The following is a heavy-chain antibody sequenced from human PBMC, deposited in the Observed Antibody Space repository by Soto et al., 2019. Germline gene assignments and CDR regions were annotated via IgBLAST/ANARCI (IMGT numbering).Heavy chain of an antibody. CDR1: GYNFATDW. CDR3: ARLLTGNRGGESFDS. Sequence: LGESLKISCKASGYNFATDWIGWVRQMPGKGLEWMGIIYPGDSDTRYSPSFHGQVTISADTSISTAYLQWSSLEASDSAMYYCARLLTGNRGGESFDSWGQGTLVTVSS. V-gene: IGHV5-51*01. J-gene: IGHJ4*02. CDR2: IYPGDSDT. D-gene: IGHD7-27*01.